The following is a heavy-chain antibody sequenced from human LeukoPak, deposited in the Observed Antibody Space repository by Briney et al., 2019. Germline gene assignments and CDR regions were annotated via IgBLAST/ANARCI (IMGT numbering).Heavy chain of an antibody. J-gene: IGHJ5*02. Sequence: GESLRISCKGSGYSFTNYRIGWVRQMPGKGLEWMGTIYPGDSDTRYSPSFQGQVTISVDKSISTAYLQWSSLKASDTAMYYCARRRTLRLDAFDPWGQGTLVTVSS. V-gene: IGHV5-51*01. CDR3: ARRRTLRLDAFDP. D-gene: IGHD5/OR15-5a*01. CDR1: GYSFTNYR. CDR2: IYPGDSDT.